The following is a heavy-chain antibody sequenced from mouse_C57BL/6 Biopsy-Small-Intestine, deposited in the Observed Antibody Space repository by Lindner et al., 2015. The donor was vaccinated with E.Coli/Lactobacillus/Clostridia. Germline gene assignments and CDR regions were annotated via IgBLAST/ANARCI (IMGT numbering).Heavy chain of an antibody. V-gene: IGHV1-84*02. CDR1: GYTFTFYP. D-gene: IGHD1-3*01. Sequence: SVKVSCKASGYTFTFYPMHWVRQAPGQRLEWMGWINAGNGNTKYSQKFQGRVTITRDTSASTAYMELSSLRSEDTAVYYCARDLNLRDAFDIWGQGTMVTVSS. CDR2: INAGNGNT. J-gene: IGHJ3*01. CDR3: ARDLNLRDAFDI.